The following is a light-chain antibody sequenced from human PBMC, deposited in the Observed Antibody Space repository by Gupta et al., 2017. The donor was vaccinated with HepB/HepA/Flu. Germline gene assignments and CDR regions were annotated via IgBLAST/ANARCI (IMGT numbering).Light chain of an antibody. V-gene: IGLV1-40*01. CDR3: QSYDSSLSGWV. J-gene: IGLJ3*02. Sequence: HSVLTQPPSVSWAPGQRVTISCTGSSSNIGAGYDVHWYQQLPGTAPKFLIYGNTNRPSGVPDRFSGSKSGTSASLAITGLQAEDEADYYCQSYDSSLSGWVFGGGTKLTVL. CDR2: GNT. CDR1: SSNIGAGYD.